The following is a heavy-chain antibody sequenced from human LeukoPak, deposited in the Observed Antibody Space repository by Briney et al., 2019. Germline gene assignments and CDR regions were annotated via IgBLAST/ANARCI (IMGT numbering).Heavy chain of an antibody. CDR3: ARDGYDDYVWGSYRPDY. J-gene: IGHJ4*02. V-gene: IGHV3-20*04. Sequence: GGSQRLSCAASGFTFDDYGMSWVRQAPGKGLEWVSGINWDGGSTGYADSVKGRFTISRDNAKNSLYLQMNSLRAEDTALYYCARDGYDDYVWGSYRPDYWGQGTLVTVSS. D-gene: IGHD3-16*02. CDR1: GFTFDDYG. CDR2: INWDGGST.